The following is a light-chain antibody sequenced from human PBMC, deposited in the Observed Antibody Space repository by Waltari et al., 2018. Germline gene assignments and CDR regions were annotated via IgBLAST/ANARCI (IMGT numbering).Light chain of an antibody. CDR2: EVN. Sequence: QSALTQPPSASGSPGQSVTISCSGTNSDIGTYNYVSWFQQHPGRAPKLLSYEVNKRPSGVPDRFSGSKSDNRASLTVSGIQADDEAVYHCSSYAGSNTLVFGGGTKLTVL. CDR1: NSDIGTYNY. V-gene: IGLV2-8*01. J-gene: IGLJ2*01. CDR3: SSYAGSNTLV.